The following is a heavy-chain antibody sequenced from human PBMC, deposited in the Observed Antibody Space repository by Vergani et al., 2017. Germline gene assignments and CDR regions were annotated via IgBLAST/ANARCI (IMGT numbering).Heavy chain of an antibody. Sequence: QVQLQESGPGLVKPSQTLSLTCTVSGGSISSYYWSWIRQPPGKGLEWIGYIYYSGSTNCNPSLKSRVTISVDTSKNQFSLKLSSVTAADTAVYYCARVLRRSYYYYMDVWGKGTTVTVSS. D-gene: IGHD4-23*01. CDR3: ARVLRRSYYYYMDV. V-gene: IGHV4-59*01. J-gene: IGHJ6*03. CDR2: IYYSGST. CDR1: GGSISSYY.